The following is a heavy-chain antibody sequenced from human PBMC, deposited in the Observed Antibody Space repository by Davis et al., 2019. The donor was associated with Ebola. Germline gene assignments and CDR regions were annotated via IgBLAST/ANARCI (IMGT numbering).Heavy chain of an antibody. CDR3: AGPDAADLDYYNYGMDV. CDR1: GYTFTGYY. CDR2: INPNSGGT. J-gene: IGHJ6*02. Sequence: ASVKVSCKASGYTFTGYYMHWVRQAPGQGLEWMGWINPNSGGTNYAQKFQGRVTMTRDTSTSTVYMELSSLRSEDTAVYYCAGPDAADLDYYNYGMDVWGQGTTVTVSS. V-gene: IGHV1-2*02. D-gene: IGHD6-25*01.